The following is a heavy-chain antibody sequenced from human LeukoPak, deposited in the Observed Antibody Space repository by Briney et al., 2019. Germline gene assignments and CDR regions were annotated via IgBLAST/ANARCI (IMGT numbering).Heavy chain of an antibody. V-gene: IGHV4-61*02. D-gene: IGHD3-22*01. CDR1: GDSISSGDYY. CDR3: ARGPYSYDSSGAFDI. J-gene: IGHJ3*02. CDR2: ISSSGST. Sequence: PSVTLSLTCTVSGDSISSGDYYWSWIRQPAGNGLEWIGRISSSGSTNYNPSLKSRVTISVDTSKNQFSLKLSSVTAADTAVYFCARGPYSYDSSGAFDIWGQGTMVTVSS.